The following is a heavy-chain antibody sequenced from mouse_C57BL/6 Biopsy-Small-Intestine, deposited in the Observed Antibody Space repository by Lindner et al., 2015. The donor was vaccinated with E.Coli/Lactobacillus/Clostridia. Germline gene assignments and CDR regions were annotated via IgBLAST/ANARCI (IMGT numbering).Heavy chain of an antibody. V-gene: IGHV1-80*01. D-gene: IGHD4-1*01. CDR3: AREDWDGGYYAMDY. J-gene: IGHJ4*01. CDR1: GYAFSSYW. Sequence: VQLQESGAELVKPGASVKISCKASGYAFSSYWMNWVKQRPGKGLEWIGQIYPGDGDTNYNGKFKGKATLTADKSSSTAYMELRSLTSEDSAVYFCAREDWDGGYYAMDYWGQGTSVTVSS. CDR2: IYPGDGDT.